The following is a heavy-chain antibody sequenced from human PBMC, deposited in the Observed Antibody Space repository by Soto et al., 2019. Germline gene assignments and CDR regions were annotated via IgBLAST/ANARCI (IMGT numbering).Heavy chain of an antibody. D-gene: IGHD3-3*01. CDR3: AKEGGGYYDFWSGPNYYYYYGMDV. V-gene: IGHV3-23*01. J-gene: IGHJ6*02. CDR2: ISGSGGST. Sequence: GGSLRLSCAASGFTFSSYAMSWVRQAPGKGLEWVSAISGSGGSTYYADSVKGRFTISRDNSKNTLYLQMNSLRAGDTAVYYCAKEGGGYYDFWSGPNYYYYYGMDVWGQGTTVTVSS. CDR1: GFTFSSYA.